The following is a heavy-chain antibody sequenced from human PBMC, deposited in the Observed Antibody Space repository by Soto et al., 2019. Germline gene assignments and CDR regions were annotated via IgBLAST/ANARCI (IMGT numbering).Heavy chain of an antibody. CDR3: TRETSGYSYGLQNYYGMDV. J-gene: IGHJ6*02. CDR1: GFTFGDYA. D-gene: IGHD5-18*01. V-gene: IGHV3-49*03. Sequence: GGSLRLSCTASGFTFGDYAMIWFRQAPGKGLEWVGFIRSKAYGGTTEYAASVKGRFTISRDDSKSIAYLQMNSLKTEDTAVYYCTRETSGYSYGLQNYYGMDVWGQGTTVTVSS. CDR2: IRSKAYGGTT.